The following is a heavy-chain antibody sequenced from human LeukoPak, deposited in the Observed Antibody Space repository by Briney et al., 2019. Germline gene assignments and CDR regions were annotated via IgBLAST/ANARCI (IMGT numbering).Heavy chain of an antibody. CDR3: ARGLVPGFLDY. J-gene: IGHJ4*02. D-gene: IGHD4-11*01. CDR1: GFTFSSSW. CDR2: INSDESIT. V-gene: IGHV3-74*01. Sequence: GGSLRLSCAASGFTFSSSWMYWVRQAPGKGLLWVSRINSDESITTYADSVKGRFTISRDNAKNTLYLQMNSLRAEDTAVYYCARGLVPGFLDYWGQGTPVTVSS.